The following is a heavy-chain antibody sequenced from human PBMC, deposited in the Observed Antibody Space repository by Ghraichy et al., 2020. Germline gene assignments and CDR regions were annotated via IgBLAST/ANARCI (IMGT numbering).Heavy chain of an antibody. J-gene: IGHJ4*02. D-gene: IGHD3-22*01. CDR2: IYSKWGT. CDR3: ARLQWFQYYFDS. Sequence: SETLSLTCTVSGVSISDGTYHWSWIPQLPGKGLEWLGYIYSKWGTYSNPSLETRVITAVDTSNNQFFLRLTSVTAADTAVYYCARLQWFQYYFDSWGQGILVTVSS. V-gene: IGHV4-31*03. CDR1: GVSISDGTYH.